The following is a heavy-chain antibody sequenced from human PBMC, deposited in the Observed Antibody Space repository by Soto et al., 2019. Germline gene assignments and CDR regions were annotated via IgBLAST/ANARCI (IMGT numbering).Heavy chain of an antibody. CDR3: ARAGETAAYYYGMDV. V-gene: IGHV4-59*01. CDR1: GGSISSYY. D-gene: IGHD3-16*01. Sequence: PSETLSLTCTVSGGSISSYYWSWIRQPPGKGLEWIGYIYYSGSTNYNPSLKSRVTISVDTSKNQFSLKLSSVTAADTAVYYCARAGETAAYYYGMDVWGQGTTVTVSS. CDR2: IYYSGST. J-gene: IGHJ6*02.